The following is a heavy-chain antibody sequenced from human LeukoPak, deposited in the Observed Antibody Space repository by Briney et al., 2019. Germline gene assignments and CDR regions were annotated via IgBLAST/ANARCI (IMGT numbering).Heavy chain of an antibody. V-gene: IGHV4-4*07. J-gene: IGHJ6*02. Sequence: SETLSLTCTVSGGSISSYYWSWIRQPAGKGLEWIGRIYTSGSTNYNPSPKSRVTMSVDTSKNQFSLKLSSVTAADTAVYYCAREVAVDYYYYYYGMDVWGQGTTVTVSS. D-gene: IGHD2-21*01. CDR3: AREVAVDYYYYYYGMDV. CDR2: IYTSGST. CDR1: GGSISSYY.